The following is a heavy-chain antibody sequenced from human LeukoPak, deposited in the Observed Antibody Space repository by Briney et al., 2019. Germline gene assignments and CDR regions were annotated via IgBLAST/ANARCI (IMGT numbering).Heavy chain of an antibody. Sequence: GGSLRLSCAASGFTFSSYGMHWVRQAPGKGLEWVAVISYDGSNKYYADSVKGRFTISRDNSKNTLYLQMNSLRAEDTAVYYCAKVGGYSYGTHFDYWGQGTLVTVPS. CDR2: ISYDGSNK. CDR1: GFTFSSYG. J-gene: IGHJ4*02. V-gene: IGHV3-30*18. D-gene: IGHD5-18*01. CDR3: AKVGGYSYGTHFDY.